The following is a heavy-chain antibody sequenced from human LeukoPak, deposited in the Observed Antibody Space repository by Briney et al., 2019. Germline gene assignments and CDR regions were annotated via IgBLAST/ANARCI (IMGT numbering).Heavy chain of an antibody. CDR1: GFTFSDYW. V-gene: IGHV3-7*01. CDR2: VKQDGSEK. Sequence: GGSLRLSCATFGFTFSDYWISWVRQAPGKGLEWVANVKQDGSEKFYVDSVKGRFTLSRDNAKNSVHLQMNSLRAEDTAVYYCTRMAWRSRPFDYWGQGTLVTVSS. D-gene: IGHD2-2*01. J-gene: IGHJ4*02. CDR3: TRMAWRSRPFDY.